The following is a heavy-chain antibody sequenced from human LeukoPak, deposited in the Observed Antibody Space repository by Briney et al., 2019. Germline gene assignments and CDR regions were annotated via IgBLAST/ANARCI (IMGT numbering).Heavy chain of an antibody. CDR2: IYYSGST. V-gene: IGHV4-59*01. CDR1: GGSISSYY. CDR3: ARDVRGVRGVIIDYYYMDV. Sequence: SETLSLTCTVSGGSISSYYWSWIRQPPGKGLEWIGYIYYSGSTNYNPSLKSRVTISVDTSKNQFSLKLSSVTAADTAVYYCARDVRGVRGVIIDYYYMDVWGKGTTVTVSS. D-gene: IGHD3-10*01. J-gene: IGHJ6*03.